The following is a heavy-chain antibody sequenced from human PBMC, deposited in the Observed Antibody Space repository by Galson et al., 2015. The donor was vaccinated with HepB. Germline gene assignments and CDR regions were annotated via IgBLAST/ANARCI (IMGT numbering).Heavy chain of an antibody. CDR1: GFTFDDYA. Sequence: SLGLSCAASGFTFDDYAMHWVRQAPGKGLGWVSGISWNSGSIGYAGSVKGRFTISRDNAKNSLYLQMNSLRAEDTALYYCAKDTAYCGGDCYSGAFDIWGQGTMVTVSS. D-gene: IGHD2-21*01. J-gene: IGHJ3*02. CDR2: ISWNSGSI. CDR3: AKDTAYCGGDCYSGAFDI. V-gene: IGHV3-9*01.